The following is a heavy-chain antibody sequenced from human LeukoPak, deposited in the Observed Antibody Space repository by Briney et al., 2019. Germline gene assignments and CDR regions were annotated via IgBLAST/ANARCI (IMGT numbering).Heavy chain of an antibody. J-gene: IGHJ4*02. D-gene: IGHD3-22*01. Sequence: GGSLRLSCAASGFTFSSYSMNWVRQAPGKGLEWVSSISSSSSYIYYADSVKGRFTISRDNAKNSLYLQMNSLRAEDTAVYYCARDGEGYYDSSGCLDYWGQGTLVTVSS. CDR3: ARDGEGYYDSSGCLDY. CDR1: GFTFSSYS. V-gene: IGHV3-21*01. CDR2: ISSSSSYI.